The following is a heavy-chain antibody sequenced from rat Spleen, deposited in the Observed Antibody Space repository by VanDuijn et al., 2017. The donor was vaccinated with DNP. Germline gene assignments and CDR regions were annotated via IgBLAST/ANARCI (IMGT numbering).Heavy chain of an antibody. J-gene: IGHJ2*01. V-gene: IGHV3-3*01. Sequence: EVQLQESGPGLVRPSQSLSLTCSVTGYSITSNFRWSWIRKFPGNKLEWMGYINSAGSTDYNPSLKSRISITRDTSKNQFFLEVNSITTEDTGIYYCAVQLGVFDSWGQGVMVTVSS. CDR2: INSAGST. CDR1: GYSITSNFR. D-gene: IGHD4-4*01. CDR3: AVQLGVFDS.